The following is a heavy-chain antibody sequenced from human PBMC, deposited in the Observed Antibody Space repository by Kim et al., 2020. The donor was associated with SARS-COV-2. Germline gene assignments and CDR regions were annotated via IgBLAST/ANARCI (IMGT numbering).Heavy chain of an antibody. V-gene: IGHV4-34*01. CDR3: ARRLSNTSGWGSHYCDL. Sequence: SETLSLTCAVYGGSFSGYYWSWIRQPPGKGLEWIEEINHSGRTNYNPSLKSRVTISVDTSKNQFSLKLTSVTAADAALYFCARRLSNTSGWGSHYCDLWGQGILVTVSS. J-gene: IGHJ1*01. CDR1: GGSFSGYY. D-gene: IGHD3-10*01. CDR2: INHSGRT.